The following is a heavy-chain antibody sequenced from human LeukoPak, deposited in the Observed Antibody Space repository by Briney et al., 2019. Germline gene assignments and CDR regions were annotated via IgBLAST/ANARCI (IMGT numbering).Heavy chain of an antibody. Sequence: SETLSLTCSVSDDSISIYYWSWIRQPPGKGLEWIGYIDHTGSTNYNPSLNSRVTISRDTSKNHFSLELSSVTAADTAVYFCASLSYYYMDVWGKGTTVTVSS. CDR3: ASLSYYYMDV. CDR2: IDHTGST. D-gene: IGHD2/OR15-2a*01. V-gene: IGHV4-59*12. CDR1: DDSISIYY. J-gene: IGHJ6*03.